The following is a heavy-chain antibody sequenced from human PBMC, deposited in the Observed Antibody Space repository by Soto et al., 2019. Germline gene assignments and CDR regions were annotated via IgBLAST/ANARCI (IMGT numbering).Heavy chain of an antibody. CDR1: GGSFSGYY. CDR3: ARGWGITFGGVIVGPYFDY. D-gene: IGHD3-16*02. J-gene: IGHJ4*02. Sequence: SETLSLTCAVYGGSFSGYYWSWIRQPPGKGLEWIGEINHSGSTNYNPSLKSRVTISVDTSKNQFSLKLSSVTAADTAVYYCARGWGITFGGVIVGPYFDYWRQGTLVTVSS. CDR2: INHSGST. V-gene: IGHV4-34*01.